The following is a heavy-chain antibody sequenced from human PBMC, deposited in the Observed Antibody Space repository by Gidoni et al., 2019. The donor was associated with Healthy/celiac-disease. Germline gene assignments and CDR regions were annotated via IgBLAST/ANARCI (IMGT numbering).Heavy chain of an antibody. CDR3: AHALWFGELSHTAHWYFDL. J-gene: IGHJ2*01. CDR1: GCTFSSYA. V-gene: IGHV3-23*01. CDR2: IGGSGGSK. Sequence: EVQLLEAGGGLVQPGGSLRLSWAASGCTFSSYAMSWVRQAPGKGLDRVSAIGGSGGSKYYADSVKGRFTISRDNSKNTLYLQMNSLRAEDTAVYYCAHALWFGELSHTAHWYFDLWGRGPLVTVSS. D-gene: IGHD3-10*01.